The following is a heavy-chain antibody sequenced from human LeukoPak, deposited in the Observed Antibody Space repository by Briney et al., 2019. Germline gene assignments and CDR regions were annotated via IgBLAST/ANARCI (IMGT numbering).Heavy chain of an antibody. Sequence: GGSLRLSCAASGFTFSSYSMNWVRQALGKGLEWVSSISSSSSYIYYADSVKGRFTISRDNAKNSLYLQMNSLRAEDTAVYYCARASPIVVVPPCMDVWGQGTTVTVSS. J-gene: IGHJ6*02. CDR3: ARASPIVVVPPCMDV. D-gene: IGHD2-2*01. CDR2: ISSSSSYI. V-gene: IGHV3-21*01. CDR1: GFTFSSYS.